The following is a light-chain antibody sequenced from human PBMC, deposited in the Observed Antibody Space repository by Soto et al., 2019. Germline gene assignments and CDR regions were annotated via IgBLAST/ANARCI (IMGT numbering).Light chain of an antibody. CDR1: NIGSKR. CDR3: QVWDITTAHYV. J-gene: IGLJ1*01. CDR2: YDS. V-gene: IGLV3-21*04. Sequence: SYELTQPPSVSVAPEKTARLTCGGDNIGSKRVHWYRQKPGQAPVLVIYYDSDRPSGIPERFSGSNSGNTATLTINRVEAGDEAAYYCQVWDITTAHYVFGTGTKLTVL.